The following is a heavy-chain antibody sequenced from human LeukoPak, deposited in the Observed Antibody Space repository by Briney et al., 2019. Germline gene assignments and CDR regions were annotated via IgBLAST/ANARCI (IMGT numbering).Heavy chain of an antibody. CDR3: AKGDAYSSGCYFEY. V-gene: IGHV3-23*01. Sequence: GGSLRLSCAASGFTFNSYAMSWVRQAPGKGLEWVSGVSGRGDSTYYADSVKGRFTISRDNSKNTLYLQMNSLRADDTAVYYCAKGDAYSSGCYFEYWGQGALVTVSS. J-gene: IGHJ4*02. D-gene: IGHD3-10*01. CDR2: VSGRGDST. CDR1: GFTFNSYA.